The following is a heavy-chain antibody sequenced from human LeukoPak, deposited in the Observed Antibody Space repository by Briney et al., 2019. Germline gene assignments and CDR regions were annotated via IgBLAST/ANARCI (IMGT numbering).Heavy chain of an antibody. D-gene: IGHD6-13*01. CDR3: ARRRIVTAGTVYLDV. CDR1: NGSLSGHY. J-gene: IGHJ6*03. Sequence: PSETLSLTCVVYNGSLSGHYWSWIRQSPGKGLEWIGEVNYSGSTNYNPSLKSRVTISLDTSKNKFSLNLNFVTAADMALYYCARRRIVTAGTVYLDVWDKGTTVIVTS. CDR2: VNYSGST. V-gene: IGHV4-34*01.